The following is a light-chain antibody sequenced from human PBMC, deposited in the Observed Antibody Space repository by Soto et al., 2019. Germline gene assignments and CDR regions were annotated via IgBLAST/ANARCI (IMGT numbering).Light chain of an antibody. CDR2: DAS. V-gene: IGKV3-11*01. CDR1: QSVSSY. CDR3: QQRSNWPPL. J-gene: IGKJ4*01. Sequence: EIVLTQSPATLSLSPGERAALCCRASQSVSSYLAWYQQKPGQAPRLLIYDASNRATGIPARFSGSGSGTDFTLTISSLEPEDFAVYYCQQRSNWPPLFGGGTKVEIK.